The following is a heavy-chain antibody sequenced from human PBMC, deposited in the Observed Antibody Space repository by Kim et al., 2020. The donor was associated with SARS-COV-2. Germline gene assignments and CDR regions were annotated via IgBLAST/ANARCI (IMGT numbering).Heavy chain of an antibody. J-gene: IGHJ1*01. Sequence: GGSLRLSCAGSGFIFNNAWMSWVRQAPGKGLEWVGRIKSITDGGATEYIAPVKGRFTISRDDSKNTVYLQMNSLKIEDTAVYYCTTVLVRGVMIFHHWGQGTLVTVSS. CDR1: GFIFNNAW. CDR3: TTVLVRGVMIFHH. V-gene: IGHV3-15*01. D-gene: IGHD3-10*01. CDR2: IKSITDGGAT.